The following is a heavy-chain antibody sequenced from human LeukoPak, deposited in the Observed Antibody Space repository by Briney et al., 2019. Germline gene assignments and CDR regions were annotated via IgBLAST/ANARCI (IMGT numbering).Heavy chain of an antibody. CDR3: ARLTLGYCSSTSCYKESGFDY. CDR1: GFTFSSYW. Sequence: GGSLRLSCAASGFTFSSYWMSWVRQAPGKGLEWVANIKQDGSEKYYVDSVEGRFTISRDNAKNSLYLQMNSLRAEDTAVYHCARLTLGYCSSTSCYKESGFDYWGQGTLVTVSS. J-gene: IGHJ4*02. V-gene: IGHV3-7*01. CDR2: IKQDGSEK. D-gene: IGHD2-2*02.